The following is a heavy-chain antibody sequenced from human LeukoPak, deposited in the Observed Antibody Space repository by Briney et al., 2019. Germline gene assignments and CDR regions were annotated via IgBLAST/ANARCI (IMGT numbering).Heavy chain of an antibody. V-gene: IGHV3-74*01. CDR1: GFTFSTYW. D-gene: IGHD3-10*01. Sequence: GGSLRLSCAASGFTFSTYWMHWVRQAPGKGLVWVSRIYPDGRTTNYADSVKGRFTISRDNAKNTLYLQMNSLRAEDTAVYYCTTVRGSDFWGQGTMVTVSS. J-gene: IGHJ4*02. CDR3: TTVRGSDF. CDR2: IYPDGRTT.